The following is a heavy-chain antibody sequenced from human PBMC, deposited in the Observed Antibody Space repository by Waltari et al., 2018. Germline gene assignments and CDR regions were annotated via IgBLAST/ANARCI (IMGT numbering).Heavy chain of an antibody. D-gene: IGHD6-19*01. Sequence: QVQLQQWGAGLLKPSETLSLTCAVYGGSFSGYYWSWIRQPPGKGLEWIGEINQSGSTNYNPSLKSRVTISVDTSKNQFSLKLSSVTAADTAVYYCARSEGGWYSGGDWFDPWGQGTLVTVSS. V-gene: IGHV4-34*01. CDR2: INQSGST. CDR1: GGSFSGYY. J-gene: IGHJ5*02. CDR3: ARSEGGWYSGGDWFDP.